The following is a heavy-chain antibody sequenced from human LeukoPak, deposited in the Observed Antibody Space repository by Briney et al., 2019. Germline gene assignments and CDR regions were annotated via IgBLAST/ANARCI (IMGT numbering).Heavy chain of an antibody. CDR1: GFTFSSCA. V-gene: IGHV3-23*01. CDR3: VKDRGQHDSSGYYDAFDV. D-gene: IGHD3-22*01. CDR2: ISGGGGGT. Sequence: PGGSLRLSCVASGFTFSSCAMNWVRQAPGKGLEWVSAISGGGGGTYYGDSVKGRFTISRDNSKNTLYLEMNSLRVGDTALYYCVKDRGQHDSSGYYDAFDVWGQGTLVTVSS. J-gene: IGHJ3*01.